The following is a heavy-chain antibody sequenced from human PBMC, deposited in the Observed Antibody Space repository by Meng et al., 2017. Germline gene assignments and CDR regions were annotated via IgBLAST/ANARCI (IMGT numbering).Heavy chain of an antibody. V-gene: IGHV3-21*01. J-gene: IGHJ4*02. CDR1: GFTFSGYS. Sequence: GGSLRLSCAASGFTFSGYSMNWVRQAPGKGLEWVSSISSSSSYIYYADSVKGRFTISRDNAKNSLYLQMNSLRAEDTAVYYCARDRYHYDSSGLFDYWGQGTLVTVSS. D-gene: IGHD3-22*01. CDR3: ARDRYHYDSSGLFDY. CDR2: ISSSSSYI.